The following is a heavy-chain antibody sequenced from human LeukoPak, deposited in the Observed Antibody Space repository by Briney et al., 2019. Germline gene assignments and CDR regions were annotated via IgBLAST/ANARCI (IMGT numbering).Heavy chain of an antibody. CDR2: ISGSGGST. D-gene: IGHD5-18*01. V-gene: IGHV3-23*01. CDR3: AKGLDVDTAMAFPAFDI. J-gene: IGHJ3*02. CDR1: GISLSRYW. Sequence: HSGGSLRLSCAASGISLSRYWMSWVRQAPGKGLEWVSAISGSGGSTYYADSVKGRFTISRDNSKNTLYLQMNSLRAEDTAVYYCAKGLDVDTAMAFPAFDIWGQGTMVTVSS.